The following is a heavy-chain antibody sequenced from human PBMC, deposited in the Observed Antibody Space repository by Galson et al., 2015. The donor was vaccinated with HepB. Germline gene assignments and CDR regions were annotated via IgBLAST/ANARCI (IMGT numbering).Heavy chain of an antibody. Sequence: ETLSLTCTVSGGSISSSNYYWGWIRQPPGKGLEWIGSNFYSGSTYYDPSLKGRVTISVETSKNQLSLKVNSVTAADTAFYYCASGRRDGYRYFDYWGQGTLVTVSS. J-gene: IGHJ4*02. V-gene: IGHV4-39*01. CDR2: NFYSGST. CDR1: GGSISSSNYY. CDR3: ASGRRDGYRYFDY. D-gene: IGHD5-24*01.